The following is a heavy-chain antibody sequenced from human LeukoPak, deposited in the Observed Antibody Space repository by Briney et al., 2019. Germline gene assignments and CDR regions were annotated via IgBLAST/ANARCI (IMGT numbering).Heavy chain of an antibody. CDR3: AKDRGIAAAYYFMDV. J-gene: IGHJ6*03. CDR2: IPYDGSNE. Sequence: PGGSLRLSCAASRFTFSNYGMHWVRQAPGKGLEWVAFIPYDGSNEYYADSVKGRFTISRDNSKNTLYLEMNSLRAEDTAMYYCAKDRGIAAAYYFMDVWGKGTTVTVSS. V-gene: IGHV3-30*02. D-gene: IGHD6-13*01. CDR1: RFTFSNYG.